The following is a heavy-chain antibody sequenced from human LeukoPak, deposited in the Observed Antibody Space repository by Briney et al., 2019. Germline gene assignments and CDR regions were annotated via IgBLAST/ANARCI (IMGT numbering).Heavy chain of an antibody. CDR3: ANTRYRGHFDY. CDR1: GFTFDDYA. D-gene: IGHD3-9*01. V-gene: IGHV3-9*01. Sequence: GGSLRLSCAASGFTFDDYAMHWVRQAPGKGLEWVSGISWNSGSIGYADSVEGRFTISRDNAKNSLYLQMNSLRAEDTAVYYCANTRYRGHFDYWGQGTLVTVSS. CDR2: ISWNSGSI. J-gene: IGHJ4*02.